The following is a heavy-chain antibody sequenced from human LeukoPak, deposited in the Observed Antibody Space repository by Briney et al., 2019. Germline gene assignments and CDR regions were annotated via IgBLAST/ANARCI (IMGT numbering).Heavy chain of an antibody. J-gene: IGHJ4*02. V-gene: IGHV4-34*01. CDR1: GGSFSGYY. D-gene: IGHD3-22*01. CDR2: INHSGST. Sequence: SETLSLTCAVYGGSFSGYYWSWIRQPPGKGLEWIGEINHSGSTNYNPSLKSRVPISVDTSKNQFSLKLSSVTAADTAVYYCARGARLYYYDSSGYFDYWGQGTLVTVSS. CDR3: ARGARLYYYDSSGYFDY.